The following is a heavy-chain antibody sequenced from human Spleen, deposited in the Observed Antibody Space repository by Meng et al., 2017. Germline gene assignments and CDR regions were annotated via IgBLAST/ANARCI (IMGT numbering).Heavy chain of an antibody. V-gene: IGHV3-15*01. D-gene: IGHD4-23*01. Sequence: GESLKISCVVSGGSFSDYYWGWIRQPPGKGLEWIGRIKSKTDGGTTDYAAPVQGRFTISRDDSKNTLYLQMNSLNTEDAAVYYCMADASTVAPHYYYGMDIWGQGTTVTVSS. CDR1: GGSFSDYY. J-gene: IGHJ6*02. CDR3: MADASTVAPHYYYGMDI. CDR2: IKSKTDGGTT.